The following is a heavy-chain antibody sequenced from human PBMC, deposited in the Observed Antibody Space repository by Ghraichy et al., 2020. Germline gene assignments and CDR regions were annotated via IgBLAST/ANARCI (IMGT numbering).Heavy chain of an antibody. CDR1: GGSISSYY. D-gene: IGHD3-22*01. J-gene: IGHJ5*02. Sequence: SETLSLTCTVSGGSISSYYWSWIRQPPGKGLEWIGYIYYSGSTNYNPSLKSRVTISVDTSKNQFSLKLSPVTAADTAVYYCAGMIVVADNWFDPWGQGTLVTVSS. CDR2: IYYSGST. CDR3: AGMIVVADNWFDP. V-gene: IGHV4-59*01.